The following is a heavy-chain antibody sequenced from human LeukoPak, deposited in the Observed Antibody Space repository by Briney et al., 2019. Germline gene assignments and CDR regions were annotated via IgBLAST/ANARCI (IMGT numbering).Heavy chain of an antibody. J-gene: IGHJ4*02. V-gene: IGHV1-18*01. D-gene: IGHD2-2*01. Sequence: GASVKVSCQSSGYTFTSYGISWVRQAPGRGLEWMGWISAYNGNTNYAQKLQGRVTMTTDTSTSTAYMELRSLRSDDTAVYYCAGEATEYQLDYWGQGTLVTVSS. CDR2: ISAYNGNT. CDR1: GYTFTSYG. CDR3: AGEATEYQLDY.